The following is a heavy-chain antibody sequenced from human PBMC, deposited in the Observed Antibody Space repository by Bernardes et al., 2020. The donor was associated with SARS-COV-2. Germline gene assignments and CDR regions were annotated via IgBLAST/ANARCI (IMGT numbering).Heavy chain of an antibody. V-gene: IGHV3-15*01. CDR2: IKIKNLGEAT. Sequence: GSLSLSCSASGFVFSEAFISWVRPAPGKGLEWVGRIKIKNLGEATDYAAPVEGRFTISRNDSQNTLYLQMDSLKSEDTGVYFCTAAGIDWGPGTLVTVSS. CDR1: GFVFSEAF. D-gene: IGHD6-13*01. CDR3: TAAGID. J-gene: IGHJ4*02.